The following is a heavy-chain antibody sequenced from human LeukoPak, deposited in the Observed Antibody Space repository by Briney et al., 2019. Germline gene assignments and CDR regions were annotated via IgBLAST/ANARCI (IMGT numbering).Heavy chain of an antibody. Sequence: ASVKVSCKASGYTFRNYDISWVRQAPGQGLERMGWISVNNGYTNYAQKLQGRVTMTTDTSTSTAYMDLRSLRSDDTAVYYCARVDYYYDSSGYVAFDFWGQGTMVTVSS. J-gene: IGHJ3*01. CDR3: ARVDYYYDSSGYVAFDF. CDR2: ISVNNGYT. CDR1: GYTFRNYD. D-gene: IGHD3-22*01. V-gene: IGHV1-18*01.